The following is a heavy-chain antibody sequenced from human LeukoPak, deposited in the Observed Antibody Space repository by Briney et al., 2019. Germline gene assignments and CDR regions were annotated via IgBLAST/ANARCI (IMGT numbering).Heavy chain of an antibody. CDR1: GFTFSSYG. CDR3: ARGAEMPTYFDY. CDR2: ISYDGSNK. D-gene: IGHD5-24*01. Sequence: PGGSLRLSCAASGFTFSSYGMHWVRQAPGKGLEWVAVISYDGSNKDYADSVKGRFTISRDNSKNTLYLQMNSLRAEDTAVYYCARGAEMPTYFDYWGQGTQVTVSS. V-gene: IGHV3-30*03. J-gene: IGHJ4*02.